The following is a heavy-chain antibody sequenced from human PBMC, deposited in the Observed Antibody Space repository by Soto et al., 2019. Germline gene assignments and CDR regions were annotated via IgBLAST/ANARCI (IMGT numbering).Heavy chain of an antibody. CDR1: GGTFSSYA. J-gene: IGHJ6*02. CDR3: GFKEVYAPQGANYYYGRAV. CDR2: IIPIFGTA. V-gene: IGHV1-69*13. Sequence: SVKVSCKASGGTFSSYAISWVRQAPGQGLEWMGGIIPIFGTANYAQKFQGRVTITADESTSTAYMELSSLRSEDTAVYYCGFKEVYAPQGANYYYGRAVGGQGTTVTVSS. D-gene: IGHD2-8*01.